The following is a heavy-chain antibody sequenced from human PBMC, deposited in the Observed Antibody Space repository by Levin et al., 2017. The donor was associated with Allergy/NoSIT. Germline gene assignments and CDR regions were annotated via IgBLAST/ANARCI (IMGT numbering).Heavy chain of an antibody. Sequence: SLKISCVASGFSFDNYAMHWVRQAPGKGLEWVSGISWASGSIGYADSVQGRFTISRDNAKNSLYLQMNSLRPEDTAFYYCERVGARRDYYYGLDVWGQGTTVTVSS. CDR3: ERVGARRDYYYGLDV. V-gene: IGHV3-9*01. CDR1: GFSFDNYA. D-gene: IGHD6-6*01. CDR2: ISWASGSI. J-gene: IGHJ6*02.